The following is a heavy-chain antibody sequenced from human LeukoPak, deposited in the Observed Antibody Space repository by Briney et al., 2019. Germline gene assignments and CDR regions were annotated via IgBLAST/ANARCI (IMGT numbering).Heavy chain of an antibody. V-gene: IGHV1-2*06. Sequence: ASVKVSCKASGYTFTGYYMHWVRQAPGQGLEWIGRINPNSGGTNYAQKFQGRVTMTRDTSISTAYMELSRLRSEDTAVYYCARGGNYYDSSGYLFDYWGQGTLVTVSS. D-gene: IGHD3-22*01. CDR3: ARGGNYYDSSGYLFDY. CDR1: GYTFTGYY. J-gene: IGHJ4*02. CDR2: INPNSGGT.